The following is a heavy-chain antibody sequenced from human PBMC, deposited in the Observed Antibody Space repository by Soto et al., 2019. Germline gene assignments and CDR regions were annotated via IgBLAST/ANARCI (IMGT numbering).Heavy chain of an antibody. J-gene: IGHJ6*02. Sequence: GESLKISCKGYGYSFSNYWIGWVRQMPGKGLEWMGIIYPGDSDTRYSPSFQGQVTTSADKSISTAYLQWSSLKASDTAMYYCATSYDYVWGSYRSYGMDVWGQGTTVTVSS. CDR3: ATSYDYVWGSYRSYGMDV. D-gene: IGHD3-16*02. CDR1: GYSFSNYW. V-gene: IGHV5-51*01. CDR2: IYPGDSDT.